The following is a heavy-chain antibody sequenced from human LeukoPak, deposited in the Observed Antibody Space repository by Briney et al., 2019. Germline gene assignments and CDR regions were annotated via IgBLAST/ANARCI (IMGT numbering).Heavy chain of an antibody. CDR2: IYHSGST. Sequence: SETLSLTCAVSGGSISSGGYSWSWIRQPSGKGLEWIGYIYHSGSTYYNPSLKSRVTISVDRSKNQFSLKLSSVTAADTAVYYCARGSRRYYDILTGHRTYYYGMDVWGQGTTVTVSS. V-gene: IGHV4-30-2*01. CDR1: GGSISSGGYS. J-gene: IGHJ6*02. D-gene: IGHD3-9*01. CDR3: ARGSRRYYDILTGHRTYYYGMDV.